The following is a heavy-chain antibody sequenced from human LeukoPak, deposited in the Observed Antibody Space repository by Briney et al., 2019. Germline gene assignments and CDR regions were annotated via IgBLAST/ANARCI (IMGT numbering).Heavy chain of an antibody. CDR1: GFAFSDHC. CDR2: IRDKGSSHTT. Sequence: QSGGSLRLSCAAPGFAFSDHCMDWVRQAPGEGLEWVARIRDKGSSHTTEYAASVKGRFTISRDDSKNSLYLQMNSLKIQDTAVYYCARGPGRGGEMDVWGQGTTVTVSS. V-gene: IGHV3-72*01. D-gene: IGHD2-21*01. J-gene: IGHJ6*02. CDR3: ARGPGRGGEMDV.